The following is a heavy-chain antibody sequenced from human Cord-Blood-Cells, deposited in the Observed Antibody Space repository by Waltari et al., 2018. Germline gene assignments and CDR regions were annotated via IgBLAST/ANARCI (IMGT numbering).Heavy chain of an antibody. CDR1: GYTLTELS. D-gene: IGHD2-2*01. Sequence: QVQLVQSGAEVKKPGASVKVSCKVSGYTLTELSMHWVRQAPGKGLEWMGGFDPKDGETSYARKVQGRVTMTEDTSTDTAYMELSSLRSEDTAVYYCATAFPRYCSSTSCYFDYWGQGTLVTVSS. J-gene: IGHJ4*02. CDR3: ATAFPRYCSSTSCYFDY. V-gene: IGHV1-24*01. CDR2: FDPKDGET.